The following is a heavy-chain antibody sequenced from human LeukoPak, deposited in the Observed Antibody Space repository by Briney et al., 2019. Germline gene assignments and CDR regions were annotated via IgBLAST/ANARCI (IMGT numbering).Heavy chain of an antibody. J-gene: IGHJ5*02. V-gene: IGHV4-34*01. CDR1: GGSFSVYY. D-gene: IGHD3-16*02. CDR3: ARDENGYVWGSFRA. CDR2: IYYSGST. Sequence: PSETLSLTCAVYGGSFSVYYWGWIRQPPGKGLEWIGNIYYSGSTYYNPSLESRVTMSLDTSKNQFSLKLSSVTAADTAVYYCARDENGYVWGSFRAWGQGTLVTVSS.